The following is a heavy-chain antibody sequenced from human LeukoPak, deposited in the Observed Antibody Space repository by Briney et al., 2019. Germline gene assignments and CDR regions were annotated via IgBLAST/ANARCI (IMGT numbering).Heavy chain of an antibody. D-gene: IGHD4-17*01. J-gene: IGHJ4*02. Sequence: GGSLRLSCAASGFTFSSYAMSWVRQAPGKGLEWVSAISGSGGSTYHADSVKGRFTISRDNSKNTLYLQMNSLRAEDTAVYYCAKDVGRYGDYSRGDDYWGQGTLVTVSS. V-gene: IGHV3-23*01. CDR1: GFTFSSYA. CDR2: ISGSGGST. CDR3: AKDVGRYGDYSRGDDY.